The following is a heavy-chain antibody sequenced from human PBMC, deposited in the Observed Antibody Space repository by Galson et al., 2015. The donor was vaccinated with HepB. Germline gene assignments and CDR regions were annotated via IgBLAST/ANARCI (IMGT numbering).Heavy chain of an antibody. J-gene: IGHJ4*02. V-gene: IGHV3-7*03. CDR1: GFTFSSYC. CDR2: IKQDGSER. D-gene: IGHD1-26*01. Sequence: SLRLSCAASGFTFSSYCMHWVRQAPGKGLEWVANIKQDGSERYDVDAVKGRVTITRDNANNSLYLQMNSLRDENTAVYYCERDTWDPLPTYWGQGTLVTVSS. CDR3: ERDTWDPLPTY.